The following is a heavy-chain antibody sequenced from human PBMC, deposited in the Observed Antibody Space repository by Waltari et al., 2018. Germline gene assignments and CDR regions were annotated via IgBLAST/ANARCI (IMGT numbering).Heavy chain of an antibody. V-gene: IGHV1-18*01. CDR1: GYIFYNYG. CDR2: ISGYNGDA. D-gene: IGHD3-16*01. Sequence: QLVQSGAEVKKPGASVKVPCKGSGYIFYNYGVTWVRQAPGQGLEWMGWISGYNGDAKYEEKFEGRVTMTRDTSTSTAYMEIRGLRSDDTAVYFCARDDVDSSAFGGFWGQGTQVTVSS. J-gene: IGHJ4*02. CDR3: ARDDVDSSAFGGF.